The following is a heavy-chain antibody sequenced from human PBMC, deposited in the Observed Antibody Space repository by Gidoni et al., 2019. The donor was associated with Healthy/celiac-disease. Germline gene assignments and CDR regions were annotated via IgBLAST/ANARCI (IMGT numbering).Heavy chain of an antibody. V-gene: IGHV3-30*18. Sequence: QVQLVESGGGVVQPGRCLRLPCAATGFTFSSYGMHWVRPAPGKGLEWVAVISYDGSNKYYADSVTGRFTISRDNSKNTLYLQMNSLRAEDTAVYYCAKAGSYAQDYYYYGMDVWGQGTTVTVSS. CDR1: GFTFSSYG. CDR3: AKAGSYAQDYYYYGMDV. CDR2: ISYDGSNK. J-gene: IGHJ6*02. D-gene: IGHD2-2*01.